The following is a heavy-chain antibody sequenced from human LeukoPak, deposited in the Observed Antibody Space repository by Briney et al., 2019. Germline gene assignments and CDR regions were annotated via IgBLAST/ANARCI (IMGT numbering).Heavy chain of an antibody. J-gene: IGHJ4*02. Sequence: PSETLSLTCAVYGGSFSGYYWSWVRQPPGKGLEWIGEINHSGSTNYNPSLTSRVTISVDTSKNQFSLKLSSVTAADTAVYYCAREYYYDSSGYYPNFDYWGQGTLVTVSS. D-gene: IGHD3-22*01. CDR1: GGSFSGYY. CDR2: INHSGST. V-gene: IGHV4-34*01. CDR3: AREYYYDSSGYYPNFDY.